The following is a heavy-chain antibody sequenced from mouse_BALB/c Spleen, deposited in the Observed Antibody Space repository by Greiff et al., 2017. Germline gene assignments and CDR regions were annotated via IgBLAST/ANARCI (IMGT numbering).Heavy chain of an antibody. CDR1: GFNIKDYY. Sequence: EVKVVESGAELVRSGASVKLSCTASGFNIKDYYMHWVKQRPEQGLEWIGWIDPENGDTEYAPKFQGKATMTADTSSNTAYLQLSSLTSEDTAVYYCNAAYGNYRYYAMDYWGQGTSVTVSS. D-gene: IGHD2-10*02. J-gene: IGHJ4*01. CDR2: IDPENGDT. CDR3: NAAYGNYRYYAMDY. V-gene: IGHV14-4*02.